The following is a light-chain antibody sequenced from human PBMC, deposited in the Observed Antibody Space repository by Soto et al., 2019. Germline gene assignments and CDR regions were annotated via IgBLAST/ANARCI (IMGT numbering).Light chain of an antibody. V-gene: IGKV2D-29*01. CDR2: EVS. J-gene: IGKJ5*01. CDR1: HSLLRRSGESF. CDR3: MQSTKLPPT. Sequence: DVVLSQSPLYLAVASCQPASISCKSSHSLLRRSGESFLFRYQQKPGQAPQLLIYEVSTRVSGVPDRFSGSGSGTDFTLEISRVETDDVGIYYCMQSTKLPPTFGQGTRVEIK.